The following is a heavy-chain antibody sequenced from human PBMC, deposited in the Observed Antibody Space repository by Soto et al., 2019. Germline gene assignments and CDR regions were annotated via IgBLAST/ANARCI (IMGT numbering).Heavy chain of an antibody. CDR2: VSAGGDMT. D-gene: IGHD3-10*01. CDR3: ARGDRGGSGSPASYYYSGLDV. Sequence: DVQLLESGGHLVQPGGSLRLSCAASGFTFSSYAMSWVRQAPGKGLEWVSRVSAGGDMTYYSDSVKGRFTISRDNSTNSLFLQMNSLRIEDTALYYCARGDRGGSGSPASYYYSGLDVWGQGATVTVS. V-gene: IGHV3-23*01. J-gene: IGHJ6*02. CDR1: GFTFSSYA.